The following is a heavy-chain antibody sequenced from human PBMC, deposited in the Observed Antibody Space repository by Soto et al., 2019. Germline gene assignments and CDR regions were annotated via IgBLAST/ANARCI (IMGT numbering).Heavy chain of an antibody. CDR1: GFTFSSYG. J-gene: IGHJ6*02. D-gene: IGHD4-17*01. V-gene: IGHV3-33*01. Sequence: QVQLVESGGGVVQPGTSLRLSCVASGFTFSSYGMNWVRQAPGKGPEWVAVIWFDGSNEYYGDSLKGRLTISRDNSKNTLYLQMTSLRAEDTAVYYCARSGDYDYYYAMDVWGQGTTVTVSS. CDR2: IWFDGSNE. CDR3: ARSGDYDYYYAMDV.